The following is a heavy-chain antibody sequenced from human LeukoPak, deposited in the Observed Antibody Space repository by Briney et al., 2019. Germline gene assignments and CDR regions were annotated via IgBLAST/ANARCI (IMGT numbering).Heavy chain of an antibody. V-gene: IGHV3-48*03. CDR3: ARAQYYYDSSSFYY. D-gene: IGHD3-22*01. J-gene: IGHJ4*02. Sequence: GGSLRLSCAASGFTFSSYEMNWVRQAPGKGLEWVSYISSSGSTIYYADSVKGRFTISRDNAKNSLYLQMNSLRAEDTAVYYCARAQYYYDSSSFYYWGQGTLVTVSS. CDR1: GFTFSSYE. CDR2: ISSSGSTI.